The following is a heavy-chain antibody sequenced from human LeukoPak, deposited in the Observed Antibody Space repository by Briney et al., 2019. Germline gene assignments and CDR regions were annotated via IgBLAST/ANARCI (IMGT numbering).Heavy chain of an antibody. CDR3: ARVPGPPSHYYYYYYGMDV. CDR1: GFTFSSYE. Sequence: GGSLRLSCAASGFTFSSYEMNWVRQAPGKELEWVSYISSSGSTIYYADSVKGRFTFSRDNAKNSLYLQMNSLRAEDTAVYYCARVPGPPSHYYYYYYGMDVWGQGTTVTVSS. V-gene: IGHV3-48*03. J-gene: IGHJ6*02. CDR2: ISSSGSTI.